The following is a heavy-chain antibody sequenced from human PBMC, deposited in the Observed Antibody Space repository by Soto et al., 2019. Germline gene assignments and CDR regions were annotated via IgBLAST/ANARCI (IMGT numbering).Heavy chain of an antibody. D-gene: IGHD3-16*02. V-gene: IGHV1-69*13. CDR2: IIPIFGTA. J-gene: IGHJ6*02. CDR3: ARNTVITFGGVIVNNYYYGMDV. Sequence: SVEVSCKXSGGTFSSYAISWVRQAPGQGLEWMGGIIPIFGTANYAQKFQGRVTITADESTSTAYMELSSLRSEDTAVYYCARNTVITFGGVIVNNYYYGMDVWGQGTTVTAP. CDR1: GGTFSSYA.